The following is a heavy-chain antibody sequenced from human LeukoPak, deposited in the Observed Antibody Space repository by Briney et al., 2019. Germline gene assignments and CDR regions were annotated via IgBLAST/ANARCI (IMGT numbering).Heavy chain of an antibody. V-gene: IGHV3-74*01. CDR2: IISDGSST. CDR3: ARGGGSYPFDY. Sequence: PGGSLRLSCGGSGFTFSSYWMHWVRQAPGKGLVWVSGIISDGSSTSYAASVKGRFTISRDNAKNTLYLQMNSLRAEDTAVYYCARGGGSYPFDYWGQGTLVTVSS. J-gene: IGHJ4*02. D-gene: IGHD1-26*01. CDR1: GFTFSSYW.